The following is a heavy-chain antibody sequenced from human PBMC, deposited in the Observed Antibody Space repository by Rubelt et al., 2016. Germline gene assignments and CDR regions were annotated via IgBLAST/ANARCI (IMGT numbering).Heavy chain of an antibody. CDR3: ASGQVYFGSEF. CDR1: GGSISPYY. J-gene: IGHJ4*02. Sequence: QVQLQESGPGLVKPSETLSLTCTVSGGSISPYYWSWIRQPPGKGLEWLGSIDHSGSTNYNPSLKSRLTISLDTSKSQFSLELSSVTAADTAVYYCASGQVYFGSEFWGQGTLVAVSS. CDR2: IDHSGST. D-gene: IGHD3-9*01. V-gene: IGHV4-59*01.